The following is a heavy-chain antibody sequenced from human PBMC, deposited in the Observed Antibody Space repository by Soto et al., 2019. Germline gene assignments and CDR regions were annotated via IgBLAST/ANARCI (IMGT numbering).Heavy chain of an antibody. V-gene: IGHV1-18*01. CDR3: AMVDNYVTPTPQDV. CDR1: GYIFVNYG. D-gene: IGHD3-16*01. Sequence: QVQLVQSGDEVRKPGSSVKVSCKASGYIFVNYGIAWVRQAPGQGLEWMGWISRYSGNTHYASKVQGRLTMTTDTSTSKGYVDLGGPTSDDTAVYYCAMVDNYVTPTPQDVWGQGTTVTVSS. CDR2: ISRYSGNT. J-gene: IGHJ6*02.